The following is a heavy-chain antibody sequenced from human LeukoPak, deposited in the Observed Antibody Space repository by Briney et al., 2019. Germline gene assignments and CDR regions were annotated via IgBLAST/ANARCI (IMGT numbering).Heavy chain of an antibody. Sequence: PGGSLRLSCAASGFTFSSYAMSWVRPAPGKGLEWVSAISGSGGSTYYADSVKGRFTISRDNSKNTLYLQMNSLRAEDTAVYYCARRAGAYSHPYDYWGQGTLVTVSS. D-gene: IGHD4/OR15-4a*01. CDR2: ISGSGGST. CDR1: GFTFSSYA. V-gene: IGHV3-23*01. CDR3: ARRAGAYSHPYDY. J-gene: IGHJ4*02.